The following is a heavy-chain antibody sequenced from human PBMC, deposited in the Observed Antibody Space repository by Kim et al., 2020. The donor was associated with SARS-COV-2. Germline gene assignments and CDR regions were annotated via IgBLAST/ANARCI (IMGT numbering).Heavy chain of an antibody. V-gene: IGHV4-39*01. CDR3: ASDYGDYFSMDV. CDR1: GGSISSSSYY. Sequence: SETLSLTCTVSGGSISSSSYYWGWIRQPPGKGLEWIGSIYYSGSTYYNPSLKSRVTISVDTSKNQFSLKLSSVTAADTAVYYCASDYGDYFSMDVWGQGTTVTVSS. J-gene: IGHJ6*02. D-gene: IGHD4-17*01. CDR2: IYYSGST.